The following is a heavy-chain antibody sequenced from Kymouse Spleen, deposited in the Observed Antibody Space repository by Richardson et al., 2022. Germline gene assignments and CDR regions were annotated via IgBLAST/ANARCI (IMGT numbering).Heavy chain of an antibody. CDR3: ARGRGSSSRDYYYGMDV. J-gene: IGHJ6*02. V-gene: IGHV4-34*01. D-gene: IGHD6-13*01. CDR2: INHSGST. Sequence: QVQLQQWGAGLLKPSETLSLTCAVYGGSFSGYYWSWIRQPPGKGLEWIGEINHSGSTNYNPSLKSRVTISVDTSKNQFSLKLSSVTAADTAVYYCARGRGSSSRDYYYGMDVWGQGTTVTVSS. CDR1: GGSFSGYY.